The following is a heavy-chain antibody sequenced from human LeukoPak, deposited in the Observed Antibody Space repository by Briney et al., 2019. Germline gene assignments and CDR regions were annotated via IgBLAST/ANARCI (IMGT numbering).Heavy chain of an antibody. Sequence: PGGSLRLSCAASGFTFSSYEMNWVRQAPGKGLEWVSYISSSGSTIYYADSVKGRFTISRDNAKNSLYLQMNSLRAEDTAVYYCARGLRYGDYHALGFDYWGQGALVTVSS. D-gene: IGHD4-17*01. CDR2: ISSSGSTI. CDR3: ARGLRYGDYHALGFDY. CDR1: GFTFSSYE. J-gene: IGHJ4*02. V-gene: IGHV3-48*03.